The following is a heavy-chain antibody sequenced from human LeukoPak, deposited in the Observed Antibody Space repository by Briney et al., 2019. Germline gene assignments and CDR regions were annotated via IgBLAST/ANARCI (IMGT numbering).Heavy chain of an antibody. V-gene: IGHV1-18*03. Sequence: ASVRVSCKASGYTFTSYGISWVRQAPGQGLEWMGWISAYNGNTNYAQKLQGRVTMTTDTSASTAYMELSSLRSEDMAVYYCARLSSSGWTSFDYWGQGTLVTVSS. CDR1: GYTFTSYG. D-gene: IGHD6-19*01. CDR3: ARLSSSGWTSFDY. J-gene: IGHJ4*02. CDR2: ISAYNGNT.